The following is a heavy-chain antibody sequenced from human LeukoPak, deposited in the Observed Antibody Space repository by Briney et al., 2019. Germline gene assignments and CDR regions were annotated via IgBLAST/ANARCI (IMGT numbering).Heavy chain of an antibody. J-gene: IGHJ3*02. Sequence: SETLSLTCTVSGGSISSGTYYWSWIRQPAGKGLEWIGRIYTSGSTNYNPSLKSRVTISVDTSKNQFSLKLSSLTAADTAVYYCARGFVGATTVGAFDIGGQGTMVTVSS. CDR1: GGSISSGTYY. CDR3: ARGFVGATTVGAFDI. CDR2: IYTSGST. D-gene: IGHD1-26*01. V-gene: IGHV4-61*02.